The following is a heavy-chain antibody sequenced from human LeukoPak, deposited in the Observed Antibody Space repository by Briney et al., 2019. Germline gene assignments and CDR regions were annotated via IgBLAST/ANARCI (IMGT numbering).Heavy chain of an antibody. CDR3: ATDYYGSGSYSPQAFDI. CDR1: GYTLTELS. V-gene: IGHV1-24*01. Sequence: ASVTVSFKVSGYTLTELSMHWVRQAPGKGLEWMGGFDPEDGETIYAQKFQGRVTMTEDTSTDTAYMELSSLRSEDTAVYFCATDYYGSGSYSPQAFDIWGQGTMVTVSS. CDR2: FDPEDGET. D-gene: IGHD3-10*01. J-gene: IGHJ3*02.